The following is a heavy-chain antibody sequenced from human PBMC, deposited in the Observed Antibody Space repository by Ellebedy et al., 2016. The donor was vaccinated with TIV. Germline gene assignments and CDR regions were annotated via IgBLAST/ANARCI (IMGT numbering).Heavy chain of an antibody. Sequence: SGPTLVXPTETLTLTCTVSGFSLSNAKMGVSWIRQPPGEALEWLAHIFSNDEESYNSSLRGRLTISKDTSKRQVVLTMTNMDPVDTATYYCARSYVISDYWVGPYYYYHYYMDVWGEGTTVTVSS. D-gene: IGHD3-3*01. CDR2: IFSNDEE. J-gene: IGHJ6*03. CDR3: ARSYVISDYWVGPYYYYHYYMDV. V-gene: IGHV2-26*01. CDR1: GFSLSNAKMG.